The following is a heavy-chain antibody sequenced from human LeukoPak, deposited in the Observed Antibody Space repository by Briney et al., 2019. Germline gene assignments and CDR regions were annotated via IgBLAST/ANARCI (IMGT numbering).Heavy chain of an antibody. J-gene: IGHJ4*02. V-gene: IGHV4-38-2*02. CDR1: GYSISSGYY. CDR2: ISHAGST. D-gene: IGHD3-10*01. Sequence: SKTLSLTCTVSGYSISSGYYWGWVRQPPGKGLEWIGSISHAGSTDYSPSLKSRVTISLDTSKNQFSLKLRPVTAADTAVYYCARILRGVIVTSFDYWGQGILVTVSS. CDR3: ARILRGVIVTSFDY.